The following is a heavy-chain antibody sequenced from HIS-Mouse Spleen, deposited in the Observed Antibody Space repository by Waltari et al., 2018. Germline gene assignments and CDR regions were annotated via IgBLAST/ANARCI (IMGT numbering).Heavy chain of an antibody. V-gene: IGHV4-39*07. J-gene: IGHJ2*01. CDR2: IYYSGGT. CDR1: GGSISSSSYY. Sequence: QLQLQESGPGLVKPSETLSLTCTVSGGSISSSSYYWGWIRQPPGKGLEWIGRIYYSGGTYHNPSLKRRVTLSVDTCKNQCSLQLSSGTAAATSVYYCAREIPYSSSWYDWYFDLWGRGTLVTVSS. D-gene: IGHD6-13*01. CDR3: AREIPYSSSWYDWYFDL.